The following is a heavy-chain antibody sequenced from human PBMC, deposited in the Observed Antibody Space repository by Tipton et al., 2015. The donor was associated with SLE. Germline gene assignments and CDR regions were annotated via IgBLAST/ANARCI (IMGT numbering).Heavy chain of an antibody. CDR2: IHYSGST. CDR1: GGSISSRSHY. Sequence: LRLSCSVSGGSISSRSHYWGWIRQPPGKGLEWIGSIHYSGSTYDNPSLKSRVTISVDTSKNQFSLKLSPVAAADTAVYYCARQVYGDYSPNWFDPWGQGILVTVSS. V-gene: IGHV4-39*07. J-gene: IGHJ5*02. CDR3: ARQVYGDYSPNWFDP. D-gene: IGHD4-17*01.